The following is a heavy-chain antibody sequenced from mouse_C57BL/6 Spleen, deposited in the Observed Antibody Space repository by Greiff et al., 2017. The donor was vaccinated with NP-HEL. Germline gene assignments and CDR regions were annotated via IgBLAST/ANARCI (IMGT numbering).Heavy chain of an antibody. CDR3: ARHYYGSPYYFDY. J-gene: IGHJ2*01. Sequence: EVQRVESGGGLVQPGGSLSLSCAASGFTFTDYYMSWVRQPPGKALEWLGFIRNKANGYTTEYSASVKGRFTISRDNSQSILYLQMNALRAEDSATYYCARHYYGSPYYFDYWGQGTTLTVSS. D-gene: IGHD1-1*01. CDR1: GFTFTDYY. V-gene: IGHV7-3*01. CDR2: IRNKANGYTT.